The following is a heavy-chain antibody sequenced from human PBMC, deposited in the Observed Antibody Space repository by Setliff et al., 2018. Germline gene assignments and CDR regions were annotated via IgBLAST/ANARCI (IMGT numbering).Heavy chain of an antibody. V-gene: IGHV4-4*09. CDR1: GGSISSYY. D-gene: IGHD3-22*01. J-gene: IGHJ6*03. Sequence: KTSETLSLTCTVSGGSISSYYWSWIRQPPGKGLEWIGYIYSSGSTYYNPSLKSRVSISVDTSKNQFSLKLSSVTAADTAVYYCARGRLREDLLHYYYYHMDVWGKGTTVTV. CDR3: ARGRLREDLLHYYYYHMDV. CDR2: IYSSGST.